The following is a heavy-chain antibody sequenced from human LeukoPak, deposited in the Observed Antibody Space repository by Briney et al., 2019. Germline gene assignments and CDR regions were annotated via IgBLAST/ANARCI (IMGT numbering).Heavy chain of an antibody. D-gene: IGHD3-10*01. J-gene: IGHJ4*02. CDR1: GFTFSSYA. Sequence: PGGSLRLSCAASGFTFSSYAMSWVRQAPGKGLEWVSGISGSGGSTYYADSVKGRFTISRDNSKNTLCLQMNSLRAEDTAVYYCAKFPYYYGSGSYRGDLFDYWGQGTLVTVSS. V-gene: IGHV3-23*01. CDR2: ISGSGGST. CDR3: AKFPYYYGSGSYRGDLFDY.